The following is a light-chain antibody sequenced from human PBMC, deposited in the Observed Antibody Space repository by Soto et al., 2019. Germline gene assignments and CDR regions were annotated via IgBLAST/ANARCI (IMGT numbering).Light chain of an antibody. J-gene: IGKJ5*01. CDR1: QDIAIY. CDR3: QQSYSTPIT. V-gene: IGKV1-39*01. CDR2: AAS. Sequence: DIQMTQSPSSLSASVGDRVTITCQASQDIAIYLAWYQQKPGEAPKLLIYAASSLQSGVPSRFSGSGSGTDFTLTISSLQPEDFATYYCQQSYSTPITFGQGTRLEI.